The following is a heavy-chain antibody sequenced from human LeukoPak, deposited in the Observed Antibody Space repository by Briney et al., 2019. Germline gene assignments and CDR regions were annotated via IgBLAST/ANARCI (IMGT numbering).Heavy chain of an antibody. D-gene: IGHD1-26*01. CDR1: GGSISSSSYY. CDR2: IYHSGST. CDR3: ARVRESYFAFDI. J-gene: IGHJ3*02. V-gene: IGHV4-39*07. Sequence: YPSETLSLTCTVSGGSISSSSYYWGWIRQPPGKGLEWIGEIYHSGSTNYNPSLKSRVTISVDKSKNQFSLKLSSVTAADTAVYYCARVRESYFAFDIWGQGTMVTVSS.